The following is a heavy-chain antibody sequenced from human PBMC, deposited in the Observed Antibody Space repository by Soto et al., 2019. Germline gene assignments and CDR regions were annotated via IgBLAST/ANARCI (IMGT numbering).Heavy chain of an antibody. Sequence: TLSLPFTVSGGSISSGGYYWSFIRQHPGKGLEWIGYIYYSGSTYYNPSLKSRVTISVDTSKNQFSLKLSSVTDADTAVYYCARDLTGYYYYYMDVWGKGTTVTVSS. CDR2: IYYSGST. V-gene: IGHV4-31*03. CDR3: ARDLTGYYYYYMDV. J-gene: IGHJ6*03. CDR1: GGSISSGGYY.